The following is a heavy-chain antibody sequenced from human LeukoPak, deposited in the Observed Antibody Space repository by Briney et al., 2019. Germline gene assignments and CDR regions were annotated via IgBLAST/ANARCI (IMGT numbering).Heavy chain of an antibody. V-gene: IGHV1-8*01. J-gene: IGHJ4*02. CDR2: MNPNSGNT. CDR3: ATTSYDFWSGYYTPTFDY. CDR1: GYTFTSYD. Sequence: ASVKVSCKASGYTFTSYDINWVRQATGQGLEWMGWMNPNSGNTGYAQKFQGRVTMTRDTSISTAYMELSRLRSDDTAVYYCATTSYDFWSGYYTPTFDYWGQGTLVTVSS. D-gene: IGHD3-3*01.